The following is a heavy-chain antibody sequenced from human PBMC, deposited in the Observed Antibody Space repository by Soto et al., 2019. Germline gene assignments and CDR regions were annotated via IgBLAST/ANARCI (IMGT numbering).Heavy chain of an antibody. CDR3: AREASTYYDYVCGSYRYDYYYYGMDV. J-gene: IGHJ6*02. Sequence: ASVKVSCKASGYTFTSYYMHWVRQAPGQGLECMGIINPSGGSTSYAQKFQGRVTMTTDTSTSTAYIELRSLRSDDTAVYYCAREASTYYDYVCGSYRYDYYYYGMDVWCQGTTVTVSS. CDR1: GYTFTSYY. D-gene: IGHD3-16*02. V-gene: IGHV1-46*01. CDR2: INPSGGST.